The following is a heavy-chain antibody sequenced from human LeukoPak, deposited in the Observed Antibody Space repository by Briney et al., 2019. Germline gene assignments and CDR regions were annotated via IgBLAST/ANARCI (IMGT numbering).Heavy chain of an antibody. CDR2: IYYSGNT. V-gene: IGHV4-61*08. CDR1: GGSISSGGYS. D-gene: IGHD3-10*01. J-gene: IGHJ4*02. CDR3: VRENYYGPHDY. Sequence: SETLSLTCAVSGGSISSGGYSWSWIRQPPGKGLEWIGYIYYSGNTNYNPSLKSRVTISVDTSTNQFSLKLSSVTAADTAVYYCVRENYYGPHDYWGQGTLVTVSS.